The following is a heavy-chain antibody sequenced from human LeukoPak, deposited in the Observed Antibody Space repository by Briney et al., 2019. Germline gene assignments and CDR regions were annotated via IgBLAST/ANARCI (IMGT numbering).Heavy chain of an antibody. CDR1: GASISSTGFY. D-gene: IGHD6-6*01. CDR3: AARSGQLYDF. CDR2: IYYGGNT. V-gene: IGHV4-39*07. Sequence: SETLSLTCTVSGASISSTGFYWGWIRQSPGKGLEWIGSIYYGGNTYYKPSLESRVTISVDTSKNQFSLKFNSVTAADTAVYYCAARSGQLYDFWGQGILVTVSS. J-gene: IGHJ4*02.